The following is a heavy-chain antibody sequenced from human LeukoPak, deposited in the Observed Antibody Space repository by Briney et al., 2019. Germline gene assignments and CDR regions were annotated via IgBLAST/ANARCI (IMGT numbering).Heavy chain of an antibody. V-gene: IGHV4-30-2*01. CDR2: IYHSGST. D-gene: IGHD3-22*01. CDR3: ARNSYYDNSGEGAFDI. Sequence: PSETLSLTCAVSGGSISSGGYSWSWIRQPPGKGLEWIGYIYHSGSTYYNPSLQSRVTISIDKSKNQFSLNLNSVTAADTAVYYCARNSYYDNSGEGAFDIWGQGTMVTVSS. CDR1: GGSISSGGYS. J-gene: IGHJ3*02.